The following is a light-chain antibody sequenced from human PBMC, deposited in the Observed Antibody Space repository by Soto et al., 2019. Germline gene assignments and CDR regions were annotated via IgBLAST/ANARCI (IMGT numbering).Light chain of an antibody. CDR3: MQRKEFPVT. V-gene: IGKV2-40*01. Sequence: VMTQSPLSLPVTPGEPASISCVSIQSLLHSNGTTYLDWYLQKPGQSPQLLIYTLSYRASGVPDRFSGSGSGTDFTLKISRVEAEDVGVYYCMQRKEFPVTFGGGTNVDIK. CDR1: QSLLHSNGTTY. CDR2: TLS. J-gene: IGKJ4*01.